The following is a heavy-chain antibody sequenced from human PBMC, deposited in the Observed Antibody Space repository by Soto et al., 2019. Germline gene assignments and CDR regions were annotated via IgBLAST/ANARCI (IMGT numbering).Heavy chain of an antibody. V-gene: IGHV4-34*01. CDR1: GGSFSGYH. J-gene: IGHJ4*02. CDR2: INHSGST. Sequence: SETLSLTCAVYGGSFSGYHWSWIRQPPGKGLEWIGEINHSGSTNYNPSLKSRVTISVDTSKNQFSLKLSSVTAADTAVYYCATPDSGYDENYFDYWGQGTLVTVSS. CDR3: ATPDSGYDENYFDY. D-gene: IGHD5-12*01.